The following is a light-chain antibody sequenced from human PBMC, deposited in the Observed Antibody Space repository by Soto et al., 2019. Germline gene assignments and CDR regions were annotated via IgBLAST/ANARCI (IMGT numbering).Light chain of an antibody. V-gene: IGLV2-8*01. CDR3: SSYSGSDNFVV. CDR2: EVI. Sequence: QSALTQPPSASGSPGQSVTISCAGTSSDVGGYNFVSWYQQHPGKVPKLMIYEVIKRPSGVPDCFSGSKSGNTASLTVSGLHAEDEADYYCSSYSGSDNFVVFGGGTKLTVL. J-gene: IGLJ2*01. CDR1: SSDVGGYNF.